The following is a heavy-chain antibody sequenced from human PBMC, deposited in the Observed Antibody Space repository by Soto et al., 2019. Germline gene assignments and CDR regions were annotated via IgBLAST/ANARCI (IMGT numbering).Heavy chain of an antibody. Sequence: PGGSLRLSCAASGFTFSTSAMHWVRQCPGKGLEWVALISYDESNRFYENSVKGRFTISRDMSKNTLYLQMNSLRAGDTAVYYCARGPTEYCSGGSCYRDGAFDIWGQGTMVTVSS. CDR2: ISYDESNR. J-gene: IGHJ3*02. V-gene: IGHV3-30*03. CDR1: GFTFSTSA. CDR3: ARGPTEYCSGGSCYRDGAFDI. D-gene: IGHD2-15*01.